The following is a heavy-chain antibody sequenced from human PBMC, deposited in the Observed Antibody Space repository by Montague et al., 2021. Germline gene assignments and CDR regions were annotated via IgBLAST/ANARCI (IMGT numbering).Heavy chain of an antibody. CDR3: AREGVGDLLFSFDS. D-gene: IGHD3-10*01. Sequence: CAISGDSVSNNNAAWNWIRESPSRGLEWLGRTYYRSTWYTDYAVSVKGRIAINPDTFKNQFSLQLNSVTPEDTAVYYCAREGVGDLLFSFDSWGQGTLVTVSS. CDR2: TYYRSTWYT. V-gene: IGHV6-1*01. J-gene: IGHJ4*02. CDR1: GDSVSNNNAA.